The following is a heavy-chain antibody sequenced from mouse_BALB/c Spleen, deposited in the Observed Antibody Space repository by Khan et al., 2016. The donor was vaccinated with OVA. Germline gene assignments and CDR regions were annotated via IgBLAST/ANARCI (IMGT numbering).Heavy chain of an antibody. D-gene: IGHD2-14*01. CDR1: GYTFTSYT. Sequence: QVQLKESGAELARPGASVKMSCKASGYTFTSYTMHWVKQRPGQGLEWIGYISPSSGYTNYNQKFKDEATLTADKSSSTAYMQLISLTSEDSAVYYCAREGAYYRSDGWFAYWGQGTLVTVSA. CDR2: ISPSSGYT. J-gene: IGHJ3*01. CDR3: AREGAYYRSDGWFAY. V-gene: IGHV1-4*01.